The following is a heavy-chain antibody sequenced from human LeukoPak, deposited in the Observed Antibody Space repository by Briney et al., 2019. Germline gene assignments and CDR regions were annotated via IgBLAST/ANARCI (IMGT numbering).Heavy chain of an antibody. Sequence: GASVKVSCKASGYTFTGYYMHWVRQAPGQGLEWMGWNNPNSGGTNYAQKFQGRVTMTRDTSISTAYMELSRLRSDDTAVYYCARDGPWGATNLLDYWGQGTLVTVSS. V-gene: IGHV1-2*02. CDR1: GYTFTGYY. CDR2: NNPNSGGT. CDR3: ARDGPWGATNLLDY. J-gene: IGHJ4*02. D-gene: IGHD1-26*01.